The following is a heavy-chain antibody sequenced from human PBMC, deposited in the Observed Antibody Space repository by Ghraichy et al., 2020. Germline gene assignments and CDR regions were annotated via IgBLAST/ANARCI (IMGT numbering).Heavy chain of an antibody. CDR3: AKDRPTTVTKDYYYGMDV. J-gene: IGHJ6*02. CDR2: ISGSGGST. D-gene: IGHD4-17*01. CDR1: GFTFSSYA. Sequence: GSVKVSCAASGFTFSSYAMSWVRQAPGKGLEWVSAISGSGGSTYYADSVKGRFTISRDNSKNTLYLQMNSLRAEDTAVYYCAKDRPTTVTKDYYYGMDVWGQGTTVTVSS. V-gene: IGHV3-23*01.